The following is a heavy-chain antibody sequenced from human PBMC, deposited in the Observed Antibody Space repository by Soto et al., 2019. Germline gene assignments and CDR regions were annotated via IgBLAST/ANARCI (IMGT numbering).Heavy chain of an antibody. J-gene: IGHJ3*02. V-gene: IGHV1-8*01. D-gene: IGHD3-10*01. CDR2: MNPNSVNT. CDR1: GYTFTSYD. CDR3: ARSRITRERAFDI. Sequence: ASVKVSCKASGYTFTSYDINWVRQATGQGLEWMGWMNPNSVNTGYAQKFQGRVTMTMNTSISTAYMELSSLRSEDTAVYYCARSRITRERAFDIWGQGTMVTVSS.